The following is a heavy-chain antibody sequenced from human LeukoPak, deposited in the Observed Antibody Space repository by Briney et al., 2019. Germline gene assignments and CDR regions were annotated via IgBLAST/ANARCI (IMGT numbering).Heavy chain of an antibody. D-gene: IGHD3-22*01. CDR1: GYTFTSYG. Sequence: ASVKVSCKASGYTFTSYGISWVRQAPGQGLEWMGWISAYNGNTNYAQKLQGRVTMTTDTSTSTAYMELRSLRSDDTAVYYCAREGGYYYDGSGYSGSDYWGQGTLVTVSS. J-gene: IGHJ4*02. V-gene: IGHV1-18*01. CDR2: ISAYNGNT. CDR3: AREGGYYYDGSGYSGSDY.